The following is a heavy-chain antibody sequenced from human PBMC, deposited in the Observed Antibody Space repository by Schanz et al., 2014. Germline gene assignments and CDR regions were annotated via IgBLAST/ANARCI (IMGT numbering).Heavy chain of an antibody. Sequence: QVQLVESGGGVVQPGRSLRLSCAASGFTFSSYGMHWVRQAPGKGLEWVAVVCYDGSKKYYADSVKGRFTTSRDNSRKTLYLQMNSLRADDTAVYYCAKVAPAATYLDSWGLGTLVTVSS. CDR3: AKVAPAATYLDS. D-gene: IGHD2-2*01. CDR1: GFTFSSYG. J-gene: IGHJ4*02. CDR2: VCYDGSKK. V-gene: IGHV3-33*06.